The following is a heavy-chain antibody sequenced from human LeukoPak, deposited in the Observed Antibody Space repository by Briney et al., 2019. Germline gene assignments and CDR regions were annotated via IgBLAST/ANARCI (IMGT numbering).Heavy chain of an antibody. CDR2: ISYDGSNE. J-gene: IGHJ6*03. CDR3: ARVLSGRGSLYDYYYYMDV. V-gene: IGHV3-30*14. D-gene: IGHD3-10*01. Sequence: PGGSLRLSCAASGFTFGSYVMHWVRQAPGKGLEWVAIISYDGSNEYYADSVKGRFTISRDISKNTLYLQMNSLRAEDTAGYYCARVLSGRGSLYDYYYYMDVWGKGTTVTISS. CDR1: GFTFGSYV.